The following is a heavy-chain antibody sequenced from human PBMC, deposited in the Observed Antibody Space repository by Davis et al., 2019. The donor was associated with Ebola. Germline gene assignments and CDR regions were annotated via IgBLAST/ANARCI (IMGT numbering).Heavy chain of an antibody. Sequence: GGSLRLSCSASGFTFSSYAMHWVRQAPGKGLESVSRISTNGENTYYAESVKGRFTISRDNSKNTLYLQMNSLRADDTAVYYCAKGGTIYYYYGMDVWGQGTTVTVSS. CDR3: AKGGTIYYYYGMDV. CDR2: ISTNGENT. V-gene: IGHV3-64*04. J-gene: IGHJ6*02. D-gene: IGHD1-14*01. CDR1: GFTFSSYA.